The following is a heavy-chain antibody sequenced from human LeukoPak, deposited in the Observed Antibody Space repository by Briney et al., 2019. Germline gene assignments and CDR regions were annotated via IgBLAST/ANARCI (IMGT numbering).Heavy chain of an antibody. V-gene: IGHV1-69*01. CDR2: IIPIFGTA. CDR3: ARGAYGDYAFYYYGMDV. J-gene: IGHJ6*02. CDR1: GGTFGTSV. D-gene: IGHD4-17*01. Sequence: SVKVSCKASGGTFGTSVISWVRQAPGQGLEWMGEIIPIFGTASYAQKFQGRVTITADESTTTAYMELSSLRSEDTAVHYCARGAYGDYAFYYYGMDVWGQGTTVTVSS.